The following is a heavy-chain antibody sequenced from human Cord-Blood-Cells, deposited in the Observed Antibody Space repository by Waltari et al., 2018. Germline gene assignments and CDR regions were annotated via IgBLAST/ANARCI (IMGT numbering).Heavy chain of an antibody. CDR1: GYTLTELS. J-gene: IGHJ4*02. CDR2: CDTEDGET. CDR3: ATAYYYGSGSYYNFDY. Sequence: QVQLVQSGAEVKKPGASVKVSCKVSGYTLTELSMHWVRQAPGKGLEWMGGCDTEDGETIYAQKFQGRVTMTEDTSTDTAYMELSSLRSEDTAVYYCATAYYYGSGSYYNFDYWGQGTLVTVSS. V-gene: IGHV1-24*01. D-gene: IGHD3-10*01.